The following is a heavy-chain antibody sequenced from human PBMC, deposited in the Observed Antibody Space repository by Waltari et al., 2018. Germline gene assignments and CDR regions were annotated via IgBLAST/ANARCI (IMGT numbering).Heavy chain of an antibody. V-gene: IGHV4-34*01. CDR1: GGSFSGYY. J-gene: IGHJ6*02. Sequence: QVQLQQWGAGLLKPSETLSLTCAVYGGSFSGYYWSWIRQPPGKGLEWIGEINHSGSTNYNPSLKSRFTLSVDTSKNQFSLKLSSVTAADTAVYYCASSPPFPSGSYYNMYYYYYGMDVWGQGTTVTVSS. CDR2: INHSGST. D-gene: IGHD1-26*01. CDR3: ASSPPFPSGSYYNMYYYYYGMDV.